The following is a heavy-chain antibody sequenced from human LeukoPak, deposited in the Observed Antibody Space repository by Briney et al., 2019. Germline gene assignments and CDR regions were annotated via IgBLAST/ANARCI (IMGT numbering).Heavy chain of an antibody. CDR2: IYHSGST. CDR3: ARGGSYRSVWYIYSFDY. Sequence: SETLSLTCTVSGGSISGYYWSWIRQPAGKGLEWIGGIYHSGSTNYNPSLKSRVTMSVDTSKNQFSLKLSSVTASDTAVYYCARGGSYRSVWYIYSFDYWGQRTLVTVSS. D-gene: IGHD6-19*01. J-gene: IGHJ4*02. V-gene: IGHV4-4*07. CDR1: GGSISGYY.